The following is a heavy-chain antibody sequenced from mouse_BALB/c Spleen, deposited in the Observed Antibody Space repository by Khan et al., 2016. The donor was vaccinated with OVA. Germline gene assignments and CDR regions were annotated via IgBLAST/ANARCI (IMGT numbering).Heavy chain of an antibody. CDR3: ASHLTGSFDY. V-gene: IGHV5-6*01. CDR2: ISSGGDYT. Sequence: EVELVESGRDLVKPGGSLKLSCAASGFTFSSYSMSWVRQTPDKRLEWVATISSGGDYTYYPDNVKGRFIISRDNANNTLYLQMSSLKSEDTAMYYCASHLTGSFDYWGQGTLVTVSA. J-gene: IGHJ3*01. D-gene: IGHD4-1*01. CDR1: GFTFSSYS.